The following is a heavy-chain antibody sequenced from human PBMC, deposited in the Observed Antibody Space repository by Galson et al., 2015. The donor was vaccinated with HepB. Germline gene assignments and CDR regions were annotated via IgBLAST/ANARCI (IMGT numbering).Heavy chain of an antibody. J-gene: IGHJ4*02. CDR3: ARDLQGVYRDYYFDY. CDR1: GDSVSSNSAT. CDR2: TYYRSQWYN. Sequence: AISGDSVSSNSATWNWIRQSPSRGLEWLGRTYYRSQWYNDYALSVKSRITINADTTKDQFSLHLNFVTPEDTAVYYCARDLQGVYRDYYFDYWGQGSLVTVSS. D-gene: IGHD4-17*01. V-gene: IGHV6-1*01.